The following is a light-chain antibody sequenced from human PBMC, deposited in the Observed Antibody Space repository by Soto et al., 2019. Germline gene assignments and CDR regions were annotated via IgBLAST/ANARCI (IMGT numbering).Light chain of an antibody. V-gene: IGKV1-5*03. CDR1: RTISSW. Sequence: IQKAHRSRCLSAYEGDRVTITCRASRTISSWLAWYQQKPGKAPKLLIYKASTLNSGVPSRFSGSGSVTEFTHTICSLQPEYFATYCCQHYISYAAGFAQGTKVDIK. J-gene: IGKJ1*01. CDR2: KAS. CDR3: QHYISYAAG.